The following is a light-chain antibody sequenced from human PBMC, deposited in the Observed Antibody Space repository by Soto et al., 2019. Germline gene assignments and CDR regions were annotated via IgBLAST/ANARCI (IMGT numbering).Light chain of an antibody. V-gene: IGKV1-39*01. Sequence: DIQLTQSPSSLSASIGDRVTVTWGASQSISSYLNWYQQKPGKAPNLLSYAASSLQSGVPSRVRGAGAGTDGTSTSANMHNEDFEMDAGKQSYRNKWTFGHGTKVDI. J-gene: IGKJ1*01. CDR2: AAS. CDR3: KQSYRNKWT. CDR1: QSISSY.